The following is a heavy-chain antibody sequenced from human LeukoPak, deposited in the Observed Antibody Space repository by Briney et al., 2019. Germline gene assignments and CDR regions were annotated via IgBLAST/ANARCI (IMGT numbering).Heavy chain of an antibody. CDR3: ARDQGPIFGVVMAGWFDP. CDR1: GGSISSYY. D-gene: IGHD3-3*01. V-gene: IGHV4-59*01. CDR2: IYYSGST. Sequence: NPSETLSLTCTVSGGSISSYYWSWIRQPPGKGLEWIGYIYYSGSTNYNPSLKSRVTISVDTSKNQFSLKLSSVTAADTAVYYCARDQGPIFGVVMAGWFDPWGQGTLVTVSS. J-gene: IGHJ5*02.